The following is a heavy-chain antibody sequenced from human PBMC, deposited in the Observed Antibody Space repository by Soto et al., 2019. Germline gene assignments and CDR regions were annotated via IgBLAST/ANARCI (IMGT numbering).Heavy chain of an antibody. CDR1: GGSISSYY. CDR2: IYYSGST. D-gene: IGHD2-2*01. CDR3: ARDLGYCSSTSCPTHAFDI. J-gene: IGHJ3*02. Sequence: QVQLQESGPGLVKPSETLSLTCTVSGGSISSYYWSWIRQPPGKGLEWIGYIYYSGSTNYNPSLKSRVTISVDTSKNQFSLKLSSVTAADTAVYYCARDLGYCSSTSCPTHAFDIWGQGTMVTVSS. V-gene: IGHV4-59*01.